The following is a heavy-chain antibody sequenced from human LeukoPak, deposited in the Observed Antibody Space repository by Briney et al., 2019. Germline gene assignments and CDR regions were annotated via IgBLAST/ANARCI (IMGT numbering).Heavy chain of an antibody. Sequence: GASVKVSCKASGGTFSSYAISWVRQAPGQGLEWMGGIIPIFGIANYAQKFQGRGTITADKSTSTAYMELSSLRSEDTAVYYCARDHPPNRPDLEGYCSGGSCPYGMDVWGQGTTVTVSS. CDR1: GGTFSSYA. CDR2: IIPIFGIA. CDR3: ARDHPPNRPDLEGYCSGGSCPYGMDV. D-gene: IGHD2-15*01. J-gene: IGHJ6*02. V-gene: IGHV1-69*10.